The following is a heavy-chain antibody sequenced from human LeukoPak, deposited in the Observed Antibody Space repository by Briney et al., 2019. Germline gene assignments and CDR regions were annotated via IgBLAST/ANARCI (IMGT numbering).Heavy chain of an antibody. V-gene: IGHV6-1*01. CDR2: TYYRSKWYN. J-gene: IGHJ4*02. CDR3: RRSISSGGFRLDY. D-gene: IGHD3-3*02. CDR1: GDSVSSNTAA. Sequence: SQTLSLTCAISGDSVSSNTAAWKWIRQSPSRGLEWLGRTYYRSKWYNDYAVSVKSRITINPDTSKNQFSLQLYSVTPEDTAVYYFRRSISSGGFRLDYWGQGTLVTVSS.